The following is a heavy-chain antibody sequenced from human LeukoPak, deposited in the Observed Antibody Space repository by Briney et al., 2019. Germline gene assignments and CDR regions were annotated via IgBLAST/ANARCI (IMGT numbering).Heavy chain of an antibody. V-gene: IGHV4-39*01. J-gene: IGHJ5*02. CDR1: GGSISSSSYY. D-gene: IGHD6-19*01. CDR3: ARLEQWLVFWFDP. CDR2: IYYSGST. Sequence: SETLSPTCTVSGGSISSSSYYWGWIRQPPGKGLEWIGSIYYSGSTYYNPSLKSRVTISVDTSKNQFSLKLSSVTAADTAVYYCARLEQWLVFWFDPWGQGTLVTVSS.